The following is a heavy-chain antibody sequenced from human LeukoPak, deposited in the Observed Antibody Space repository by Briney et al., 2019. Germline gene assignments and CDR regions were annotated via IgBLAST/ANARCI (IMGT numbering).Heavy chain of an antibody. CDR1: GGSFSGYC. D-gene: IGHD3-9*01. J-gene: IGHJ4*02. V-gene: IGHV4-34*01. CDR2: INHSGST. Sequence: ASETLSLTCAVYGGSFSGYCWSWIRQPPGKGLEWIGEINHSGSTNYNPSLKSRVTISVDTSKNQFSLKLSSVTAADTAVYYCARATIGYDILTGYYPHYFDYWGQGTLVTVSS. CDR3: ARATIGYDILTGYYPHYFDY.